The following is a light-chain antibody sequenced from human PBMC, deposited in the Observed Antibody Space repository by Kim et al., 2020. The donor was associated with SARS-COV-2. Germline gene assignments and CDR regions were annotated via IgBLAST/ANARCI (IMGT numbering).Light chain of an antibody. V-gene: IGKV3-20*01. CDR2: GSS. Sequence: GERGARPCRASHPVRDKNLAWFQQKPGQAPRLLIYGSSKRLAGVPDRFTGGGSGRDFTLTIDRLEPEDFAVYYCHQYGDSQWTFGQGTKVDIK. CDR1: HPVRDKN. CDR3: HQYGDSQWT. J-gene: IGKJ1*01.